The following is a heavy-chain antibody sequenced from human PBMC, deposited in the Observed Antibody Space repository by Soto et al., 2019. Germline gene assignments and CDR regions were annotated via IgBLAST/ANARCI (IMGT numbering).Heavy chain of an antibody. CDR2: ISADNSNR. D-gene: IGHD2-2*01. V-gene: IGHV1-18*01. CDR1: GYTFASHG. J-gene: IGHJ4*02. Sequence: QVQLVQSGAEVKKPGASVKVSCKGSGYTFASHGISWVRQAPGQGLEWMRWISADNSNRNYAEKFQGRVTMTTDTSTSTAYLEVRSLRSDDTAVYYCARDAWQQCPGDYWGQGTLVTVSS. CDR3: ARDAWQQCPGDY.